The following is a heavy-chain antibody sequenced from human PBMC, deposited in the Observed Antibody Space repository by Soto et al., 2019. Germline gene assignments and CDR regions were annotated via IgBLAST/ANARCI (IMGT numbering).Heavy chain of an antibody. CDR1: GGTFSSYA. Sequence: VASVKVSCKASGGTFSSYAISWVRQAPGQGLEWMGGIIPIFGTANYAQKFQGRVTITADESTSTAYMELSSLRSEDTAVYYCAREVRVTFGGVIAGADAFDIWGQGTMVTVSS. D-gene: IGHD3-16*02. CDR2: IIPIFGTA. CDR3: AREVRVTFGGVIAGADAFDI. V-gene: IGHV1-69*13. J-gene: IGHJ3*02.